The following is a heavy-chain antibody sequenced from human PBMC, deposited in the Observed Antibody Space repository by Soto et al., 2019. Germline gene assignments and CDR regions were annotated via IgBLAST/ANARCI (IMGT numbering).Heavy chain of an antibody. CDR1: GFTFSSYG. D-gene: IGHD3-10*01. Sequence: QVQLVESGGGVVQPGRSLRLSCAASGFTFSSYGMHWVRQAPGKGLEWVAVIWYDGSNKYYADSVKGRFTISRDNSKNTLYLQMNSLRAEDTAVYYCARDGLVRGLIISLDYYYGMDVWGQGTTVTVSS. CDR3: ARDGLVRGLIISLDYYYGMDV. V-gene: IGHV3-33*01. J-gene: IGHJ6*02. CDR2: IWYDGSNK.